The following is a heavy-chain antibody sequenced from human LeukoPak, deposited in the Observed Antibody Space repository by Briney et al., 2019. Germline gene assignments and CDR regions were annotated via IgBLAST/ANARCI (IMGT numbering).Heavy chain of an antibody. D-gene: IGHD1-1*01. Sequence: MSSETLSLTSTVSGDSISSNFWSWIRKSPGKGLEWIGYIYGSRSTSYNPSLKSRVTISEDTSKDQFSLKLNPVTAADTAVYFCARARPNWNPPDYWGQGTLVTVSP. V-gene: IGHV4-59*01. CDR3: ARARPNWNPPDY. CDR2: IYGSRST. J-gene: IGHJ4*02. CDR1: GDSISSNF.